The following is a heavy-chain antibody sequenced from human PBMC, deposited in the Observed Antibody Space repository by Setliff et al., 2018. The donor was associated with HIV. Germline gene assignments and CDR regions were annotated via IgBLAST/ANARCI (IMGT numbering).Heavy chain of an antibody. V-gene: IGHV4-4*07. CDR3: ARDWVTRSNYYGSGSPWYFDF. CDR2: VYASAYS. Sequence: SETLSLTCTVSGDSIGDYYWNWIRQPAGKGLEWVGRVYASAYSNYNPSLKSRVTMSADTSQNQFSLKLRSVNAADTAVYYCARDWVTRSNYYGSGSPWYFDFWGRGILVTVSS. J-gene: IGHJ2*01. D-gene: IGHD3-10*01. CDR1: GDSIGDYY.